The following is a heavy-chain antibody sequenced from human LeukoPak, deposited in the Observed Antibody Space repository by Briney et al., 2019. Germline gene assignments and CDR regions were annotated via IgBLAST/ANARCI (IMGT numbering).Heavy chain of an antibody. CDR2: IYYSGST. Sequence: SETLSLTCTVSGGSISSYYWSWIRQPPGKGLEWIGYIYYSGSTYYNPSLKSRVTISVDTSKNQFSLKLSSVTAADTAVYYCARHVGDGYNLWGQGTLVTVSS. V-gene: IGHV4-59*08. CDR3: ARHVGDGYNL. CDR1: GGSISSYY. J-gene: IGHJ4*02. D-gene: IGHD5-24*01.